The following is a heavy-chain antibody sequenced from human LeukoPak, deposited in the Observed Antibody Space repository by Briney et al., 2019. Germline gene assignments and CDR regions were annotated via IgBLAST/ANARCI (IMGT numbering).Heavy chain of an antibody. Sequence: PGGSLRLSCTASGFTFGDYAMGWFRQAPGKGLEWVGFIRSKAYGGTTEYAASVKGRFTISRDDSKSIAYLQMNSLKTEDTAVYYCTRAFDYDSSGYYYVGDYWGQGTLVTVSS. V-gene: IGHV3-49*03. D-gene: IGHD3-22*01. CDR1: GFTFGDYA. CDR3: TRAFDYDSSGYYYVGDY. CDR2: IRSKAYGGTT. J-gene: IGHJ4*02.